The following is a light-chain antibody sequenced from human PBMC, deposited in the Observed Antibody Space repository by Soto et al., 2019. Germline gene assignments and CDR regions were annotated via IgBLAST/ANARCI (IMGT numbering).Light chain of an antibody. CDR1: ISNIGNNS. Sequence: QSVLTQPPSVSGTPGQRVTISCSGSISNIGNNSVYWFQQLPGTSPKVLSNRNDQRPSGVPDRFSGSKSGTSASLAISGLRSADEAEYYCAAWDDTVRSYVFGTGTKLTVL. V-gene: IGLV1-47*01. CDR2: RND. CDR3: AAWDDTVRSYV. J-gene: IGLJ1*01.